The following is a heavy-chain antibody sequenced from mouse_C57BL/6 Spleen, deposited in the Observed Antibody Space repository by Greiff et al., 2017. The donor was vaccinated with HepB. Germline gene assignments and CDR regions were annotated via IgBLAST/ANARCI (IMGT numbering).Heavy chain of an antibody. J-gene: IGHJ3*01. Sequence: VQLQQSGTELVKPGASVKLSCKASGYTFTSYWMHWVKQRPGQGLEWIGNINPSNGGTNYNEKFKSKATLTVDKSSSTAYMQLSSLTSEDSAVYYCARGTVGSSYSWFAYWGQGTLVTVSA. CDR1: GYTFTSYW. D-gene: IGHD1-1*01. V-gene: IGHV1-53*01. CDR2: INPSNGGT. CDR3: ARGTVGSSYSWFAY.